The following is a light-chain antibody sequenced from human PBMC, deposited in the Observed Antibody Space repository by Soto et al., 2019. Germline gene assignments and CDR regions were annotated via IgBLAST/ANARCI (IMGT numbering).Light chain of an antibody. J-gene: IGLJ1*01. CDR3: SSYTSSSIDYV. V-gene: IGLV2-8*01. CDR1: SSDVGAYNY. Sequence: QSVLTQPPSASGSPGQPVTISCTGTSSDVGAYNYVSWYQQHPGKAPKLMIYEVNKRPSGVPDRFSGSKSGNTASLTISGRQAEDEADYYCSSYTSSSIDYVFGTGTKLTVL. CDR2: EVN.